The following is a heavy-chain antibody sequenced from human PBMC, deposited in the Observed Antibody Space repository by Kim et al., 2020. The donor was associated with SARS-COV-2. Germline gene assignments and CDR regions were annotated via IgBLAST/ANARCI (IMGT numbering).Heavy chain of an antibody. CDR3: AKDRIAAAGDWYFDL. J-gene: IGHJ2*01. Sequence: DYVTGRFTISRDHSKNTLYLQMNSLRAEDTAVYYCAKDRIAAAGDWYFDLWGRGTLVTVSS. D-gene: IGHD6-13*01. V-gene: IGHV3-23*01.